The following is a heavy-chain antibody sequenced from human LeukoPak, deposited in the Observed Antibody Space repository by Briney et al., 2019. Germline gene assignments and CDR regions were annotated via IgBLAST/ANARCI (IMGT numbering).Heavy chain of an antibody. J-gene: IGHJ5*02. V-gene: IGHV4-30-4*01. CDR1: GGSVNSGGYY. CDR3: ARLNHYDFWSGYRGNWFDP. CDR2: IYYSGST. D-gene: IGHD3-3*01. Sequence: SQTLSLTCTVSGGSVNSGGYYWSWIRQHPGKGLEWIGYIYYSGSTYYNPSLKSRVIMSVDTSKNQFSLKLSSVTAADTAVYYCARLNHYDFWSGYRGNWFDPWGQGTLVTVSS.